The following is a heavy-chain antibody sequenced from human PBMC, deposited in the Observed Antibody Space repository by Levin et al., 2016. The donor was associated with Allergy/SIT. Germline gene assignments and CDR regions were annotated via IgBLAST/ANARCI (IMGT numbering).Heavy chain of an antibody. D-gene: IGHD3-3*01. J-gene: IGHJ4*02. Sequence: WIRQPPGKGLEWIGSIYYSGSTYYNPSLKSRVTISVDTSKNQFSLKLSSVTAADTAVYYCARHSNVLRFLEDKRDYWGQGTLVTVSS. V-gene: IGHV4-39*01. CDR2: IYYSGST. CDR3: ARHSNVLRFLEDKRDY.